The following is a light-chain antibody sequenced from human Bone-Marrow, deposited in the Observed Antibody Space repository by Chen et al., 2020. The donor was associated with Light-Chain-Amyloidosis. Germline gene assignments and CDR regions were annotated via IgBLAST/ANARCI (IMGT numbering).Light chain of an antibody. J-gene: IGLJ1*01. CDR3: SSYTITNTLV. CDR2: EVT. V-gene: IGLV2-14*01. Sequence: QPALTKPASVSGSPGQSITISCTGTSSDVGGDNHVSWYQQHPDKAPKLMIYEVTNRPSWVPDRFSGSKSDNTASLTISGLQTEDEADYCCSSYTITNTLVFGSGTRVTVL. CDR1: SSDVGGDNH.